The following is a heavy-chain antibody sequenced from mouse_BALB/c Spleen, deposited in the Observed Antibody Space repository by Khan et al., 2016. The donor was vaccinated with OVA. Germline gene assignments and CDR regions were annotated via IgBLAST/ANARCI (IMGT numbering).Heavy chain of an antibody. CDR2: IWTGGGT. CDR1: GFSLTNYD. J-gene: IGHJ1*01. V-gene: IGHV2-9-2*01. D-gene: IGHD1-1*01. CDR3: VRRGNYYGSFYWYFDV. Sequence: QVQLQQPGPGLVAPSQSLSITCTVSGFSLTNYDISWIRQPPGKGLEWLGVIWTGGGTNYNSAFMSRLSISKDNSKSQVFLKMNSLQTDDTAIYYCVRRGNYYGSFYWYFDVGGAGTTVTVSS.